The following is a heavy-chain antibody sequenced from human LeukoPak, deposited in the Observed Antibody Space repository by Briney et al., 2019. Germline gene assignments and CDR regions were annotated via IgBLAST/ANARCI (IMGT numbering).Heavy chain of an antibody. CDR3: AREDTAMGIDY. D-gene: IGHD5-18*01. CDR1: GFTFGSYS. J-gene: IGHJ4*02. Sequence: KSGGSLRLSCAASGFTFGSYSMNWVRQAPGKGLEWVSSISSSSSYIYYADSVKGRFTISRDNAKNSLYLQMNSLRAEDTAVYYCAREDTAMGIDYWGQGTLVTVSS. CDR2: ISSSSSYI. V-gene: IGHV3-21*01.